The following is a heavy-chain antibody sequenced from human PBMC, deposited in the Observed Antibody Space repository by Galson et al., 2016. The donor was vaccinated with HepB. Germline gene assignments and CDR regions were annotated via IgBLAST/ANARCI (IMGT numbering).Heavy chain of an antibody. J-gene: IGHJ4*02. V-gene: IGHV3-74*01. CDR1: GFTFSNYV. Sequence: SLRLSCAASGFTFSNYVMHWVRHAPGKGLVWVSRLNPEGIGIYTLYADYVKGRFTISRDNAKNTLYLDMTSLRADDTGVYYCARDLNWKLFDYWGQGNLVTVSP. D-gene: IGHD1-1*01. CDR3: ARDLNWKLFDY. CDR2: LNPEGIGIYT.